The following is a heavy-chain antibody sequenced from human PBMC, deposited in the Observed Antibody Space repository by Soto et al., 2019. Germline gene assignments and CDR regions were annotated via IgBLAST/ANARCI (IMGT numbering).Heavy chain of an antibody. CDR1: GGSFSVYY. CDR3: ASRYGSGKYYFDH. CDR2: INHSGST. D-gene: IGHD3-10*01. V-gene: IGHV4-34*01. Sequence: SETLSLTCAVYGGSFSVYYCSWIRLSPGKGLEWIGEINHSGSTNYNPSLKSRVTMSEDTSKNQFSLKLTSVTAADTAVYYCASRYGSGKYYFDHWTQGTLVTVSS. J-gene: IGHJ4*02.